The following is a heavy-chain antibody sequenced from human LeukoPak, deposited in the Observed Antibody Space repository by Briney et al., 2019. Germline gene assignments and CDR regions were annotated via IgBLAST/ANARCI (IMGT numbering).Heavy chain of an antibody. J-gene: IGHJ4*02. CDR2: IGPTGTDR. CDR1: GFTFSSCG. V-gene: IGHV3-21*01. Sequence: KPGGSLRLSCAASGFTFSSCGFNWVRQAPGKGLEWVSSIGPTGTDRYYADSVRGRFTISRDNAKNSMYLQMGSLRDEDTAVYYCATETIGRHYDYWGQGTLLTVSS. D-gene: IGHD1-14*01. CDR3: ATETIGRHYDY.